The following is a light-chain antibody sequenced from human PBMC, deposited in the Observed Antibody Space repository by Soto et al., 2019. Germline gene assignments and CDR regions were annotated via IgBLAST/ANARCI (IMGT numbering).Light chain of an antibody. V-gene: IGLV1-47*01. J-gene: IGLJ1*01. CDR1: DSNIGSNY. CDR2: RND. Sequence: QSVLTQPPSASGTPGQRVTISCSGSDSNIGSNYVYWYQQFPGTAPKLLISRNDQRPSGVPDRFSGSKSGTSASLAISGLRSEDEADYYCTSHAGNYNFPYVFGTGTKVTVL. CDR3: TSHAGNYNFPYV.